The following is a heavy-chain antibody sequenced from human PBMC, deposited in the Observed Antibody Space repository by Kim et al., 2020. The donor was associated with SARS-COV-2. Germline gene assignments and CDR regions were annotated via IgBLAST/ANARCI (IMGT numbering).Heavy chain of an antibody. Sequence: GGSLRLSCAASGFTFSSYGMHWVRQAPGKGLEWVAVISYDGSNKYYADSVKGRFTISRDNSKNTLYLQMNSLRAEDTAVYYCAKDGNFLITISQKYGMDVWGQGTTVTVSS. V-gene: IGHV3-30*18. D-gene: IGHD3-3*01. CDR2: ISYDGSNK. J-gene: IGHJ6*02. CDR1: GFTFSSYG. CDR3: AKDGNFLITISQKYGMDV.